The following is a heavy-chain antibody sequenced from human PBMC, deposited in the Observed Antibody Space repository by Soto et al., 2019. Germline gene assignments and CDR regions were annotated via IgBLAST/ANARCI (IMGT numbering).Heavy chain of an antibody. Sequence: PGGSLRLSCAVSGFTFSTFAMHWVRQAPGKGLDWVAVISYDGNNKYSADSVRGRFTISRDNSKNTLYLQMNSLRAEDTAVYYCVRDRCWDGDMLHADLWGQGTPVTVSS. CDR1: GFTFSTFA. D-gene: IGHD2-8*01. V-gene: IGHV3-30-3*01. J-gene: IGHJ4*01. CDR2: ISYDGNNK. CDR3: VRDRCWDGDMLHADL.